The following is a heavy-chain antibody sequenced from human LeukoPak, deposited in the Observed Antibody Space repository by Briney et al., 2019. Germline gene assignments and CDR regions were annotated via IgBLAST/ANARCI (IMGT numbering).Heavy chain of an antibody. D-gene: IGHD3-3*01. CDR1: GFTFSSYS. Sequence: GGSLRLSCAASGFTFSSYSMNWVRQAPGKGLEWVSFISSSSSSLFYADSVKGRFTISRDNAKNSLYIQMNSLRDEDTAVYYCATNTITHLDYWGQGILVTVSS. CDR3: ATNTITHLDY. V-gene: IGHV3-48*02. J-gene: IGHJ4*02. CDR2: ISSSSSSL.